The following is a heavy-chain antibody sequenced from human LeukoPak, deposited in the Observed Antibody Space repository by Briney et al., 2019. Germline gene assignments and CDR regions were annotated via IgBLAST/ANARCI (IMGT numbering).Heavy chain of an antibody. J-gene: IGHJ6*02. CDR1: GFTFRDYS. Sequence: GGSLRLFCADSGFTFRDYSKNRVRHHPVHTPVQTSVISWNSGSIGYADSVKGRFTISIDNAKNSLYLQMNSLRAEDTAVYYCAKDRGDGYNYDYYYGMDVWGQGTTVTVSS. V-gene: IGHV3-9*01. CDR3: AKDRGDGYNYDYYYGMDV. D-gene: IGHD5-24*01. CDR2: ISWNSGSI.